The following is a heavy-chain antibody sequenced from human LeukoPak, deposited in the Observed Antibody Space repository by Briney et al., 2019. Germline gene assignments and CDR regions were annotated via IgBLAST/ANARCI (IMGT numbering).Heavy chain of an antibody. Sequence: GGSLRLSCAASGFTLSSYNMNWLRQAPGRGLEWVSYISSSSSYIYYADSVKGRFTISRDNGKNSLFLQMNSLRAEDTAVYYCAWGPDRGDSSGLDYWGQGTLVTVSS. D-gene: IGHD3-22*01. CDR3: AWGPDRGDSSGLDY. J-gene: IGHJ4*02. CDR2: ISSSSSYI. CDR1: GFTLSSYN. V-gene: IGHV3-21*01.